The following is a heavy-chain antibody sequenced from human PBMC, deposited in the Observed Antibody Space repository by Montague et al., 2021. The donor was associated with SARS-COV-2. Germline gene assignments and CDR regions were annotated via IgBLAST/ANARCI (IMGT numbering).Heavy chain of an antibody. V-gene: IGHV4-59*13. J-gene: IGHJ4*02. CDR2: IYYSGST. D-gene: IGHD5-24*01. CDR1: GGSISSYY. CDR3: ARGDVEMATIKSGGPFYHFDY. Sequence: SKTLSLTCTVSGGSISSYYWSWIRQPPGKGLEWIGYIYYSGSTNYNPSXXSPVTISVDTSKNQFSLKLSSVTAADTAVYYCARGDVEMATIKSGGPFYHFDYWGQGTLVTVSS.